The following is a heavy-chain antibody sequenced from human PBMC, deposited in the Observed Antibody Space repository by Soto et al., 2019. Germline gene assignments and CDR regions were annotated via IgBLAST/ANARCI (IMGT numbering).Heavy chain of an antibody. V-gene: IGHV5-51*01. CDR1: GYSFTSYW. CDR3: ARPHVDTAMPFGAFDI. D-gene: IGHD5-18*01. J-gene: IGHJ3*02. Sequence: GESLKISCKGSGYSFTSYWIGWVRQMPGKGLEWMGIIYPGDSDTRYSPSFQGQVTISADKSISTAYLQWSSLKASDTAMYYCARPHVDTAMPFGAFDIWGQGTMVTVSS. CDR2: IYPGDSDT.